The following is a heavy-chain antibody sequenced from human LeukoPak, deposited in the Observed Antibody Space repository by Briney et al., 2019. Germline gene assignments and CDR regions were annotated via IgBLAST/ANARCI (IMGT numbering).Heavy chain of an antibody. V-gene: IGHV4-4*07. CDR2: IYSSGST. CDR1: GGSISGYY. Sequence: SETLSLTCTVSGGSISGYYWSWIRQPAGKGLEWIGRIYSSGSTNYNPSLKSRVTMSVDTSKNQFSLKLSSVTAADTAVYYCARDGVVGATKGAFDIWGQGTMVTVSS. CDR3: ARDGVVGATKGAFDI. D-gene: IGHD1-26*01. J-gene: IGHJ3*02.